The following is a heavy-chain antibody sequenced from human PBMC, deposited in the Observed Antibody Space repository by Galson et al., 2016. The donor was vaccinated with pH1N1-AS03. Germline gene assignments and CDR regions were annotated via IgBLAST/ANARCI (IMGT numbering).Heavy chain of an antibody. CDR1: GFTFANTA. Sequence: LSCAASGFTFANTAMNWVRQAPGKGLAWVAAVSGNGGSEYYADSVKGRFTISRDNSKNTLFLQMNNLRAEDTAVYYCAKDRGHSSGWYPAFYFDSWGQGTQVTVSS. J-gene: IGHJ4*02. V-gene: IGHV3-23*01. D-gene: IGHD6-19*01. CDR2: VSGNGGSE. CDR3: AKDRGHSSGWYPAFYFDS.